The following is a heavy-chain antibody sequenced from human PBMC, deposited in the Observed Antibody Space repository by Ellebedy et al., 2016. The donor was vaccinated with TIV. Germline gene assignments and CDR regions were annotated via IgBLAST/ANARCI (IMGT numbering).Heavy chain of an antibody. CDR1: GFTFGSSW. CDR3: VRTGMGARSI. Sequence: PGGSLRLSCAASGFTFGSSWRKWVRQAPGKGLEWVANINQDGSGKYYVDSVKGRFTISRDNAKNSLYLQMSSLSAEDTAVYYCVRTGMGARSIWGQGTLVTVSS. J-gene: IGHJ4*02. CDR2: INQDGSGK. D-gene: IGHD1-26*01. V-gene: IGHV3-7*01.